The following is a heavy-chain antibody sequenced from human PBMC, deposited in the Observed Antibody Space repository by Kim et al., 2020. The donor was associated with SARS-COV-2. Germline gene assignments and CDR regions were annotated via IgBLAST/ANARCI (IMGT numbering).Heavy chain of an antibody. J-gene: IGHJ4*02. V-gene: IGHV1-3*01. D-gene: IGHD4-4*01. CDR3: ARVMNPTVYDY. Sequence: ASVKVSCKASGYTFKSYPIHWLRQAPGQRLEWMGWVNAANDETKYSQKFQGRVTITRDTSANTAYMDLGRLTFEDTAIYYCARVMNPTVYDYWGQGTLVT. CDR1: GYTFKSYP. CDR2: VNAANDET.